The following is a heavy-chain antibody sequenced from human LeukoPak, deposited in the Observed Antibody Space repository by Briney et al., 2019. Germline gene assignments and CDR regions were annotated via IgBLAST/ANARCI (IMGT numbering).Heavy chain of an antibody. CDR3: ARKSSITFGGVPWENWFDP. CDR1: RGTFSSYA. CDR2: IIPIFGTA. D-gene: IGHD3-16*01. J-gene: IGHJ5*02. Sequence: SVKVSCKASRGTFSSYAISWVRQAPGQGLEWMGGIIPIFGTANYAQKFQGRVTITADESTSTAYMELSSLRSEDTAVYYCARKSSITFGGVPWENWFDPWGQGTLVTVSS. V-gene: IGHV1-69*13.